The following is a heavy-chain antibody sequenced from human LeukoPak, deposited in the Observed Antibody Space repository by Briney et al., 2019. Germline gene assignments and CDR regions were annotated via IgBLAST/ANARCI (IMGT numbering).Heavy chain of an antibody. V-gene: IGHV4-34*01. CDR2: INHSGST. Sequence: SETPSLTCVVYDESFSGYFWSWIRQPPGKGLEWIGEINHSGSTNYNPSLKSRVTILIDTSKNQFSPKLNSVTAADTAVYYCARPASPLPATTGTFAFDSWGQGTMVTVSS. CDR3: ARPASPLPATTGTFAFDS. CDR1: DESFSGYF. J-gene: IGHJ3*01. D-gene: IGHD4-17*01.